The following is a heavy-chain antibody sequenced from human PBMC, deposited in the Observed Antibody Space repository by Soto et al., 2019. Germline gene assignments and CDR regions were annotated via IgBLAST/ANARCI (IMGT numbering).Heavy chain of an antibody. CDR2: IWYDGSNK. Sequence: GGSLRLSCAASGFTFSSYGMHWVRQAPGKGLEWVAVIWYDGSNKYYADSVKGRFTISRDNSKNTLYLQMNSLRAEDTAVYYCATFYGSGSTQLFVWGQGTTVTVSS. D-gene: IGHD3-10*01. CDR3: ATFYGSGSTQLFV. J-gene: IGHJ6*02. CDR1: GFTFSSYG. V-gene: IGHV3-33*01.